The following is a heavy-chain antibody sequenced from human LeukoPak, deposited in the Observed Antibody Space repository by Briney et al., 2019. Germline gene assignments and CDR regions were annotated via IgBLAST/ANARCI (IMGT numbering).Heavy chain of an antibody. CDR2: ISSDGRIT. Sequence: GGSLRLSCEGSGYTFSSYAMHWVRQARGKGLEYVAAISSDGRITYYANFVTGRFTISRDNSKNTLYLQMGSLRTEDMAVYYCARVSGWYWFDQWGQGTLVTVSS. CDR3: ARVSGWYWFDQ. J-gene: IGHJ5*02. CDR1: GYTFSSYA. D-gene: IGHD6-19*01. V-gene: IGHV3-64*01.